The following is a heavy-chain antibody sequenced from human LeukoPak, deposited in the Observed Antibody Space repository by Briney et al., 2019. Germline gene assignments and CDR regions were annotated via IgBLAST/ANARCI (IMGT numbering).Heavy chain of an antibody. CDR2: IIPIFGAA. V-gene: IGHV1-69*05. CDR1: GGTISSHA. CDR3: ARGAGTSPIYY. Sequence: SVKVSCKASGGTISSHAISRVRQAPGQGLEWMGGIIPIFGAAKYAQKFQGRVTITTDESTSTAYMELSSLTTEDTAVYYCARGAGTSPIYYWGQGTLVTVSS. D-gene: IGHD1-7*01. J-gene: IGHJ4*02.